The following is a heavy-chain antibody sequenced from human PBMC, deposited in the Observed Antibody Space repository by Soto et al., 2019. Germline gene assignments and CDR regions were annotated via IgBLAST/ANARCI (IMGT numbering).Heavy chain of an antibody. CDR2: ISFAGSKI. D-gene: IGHD1-1*01. CDR3: ARGTTPPWTDYIYYGMDV. V-gene: IGHV3-30-3*01. CDR1: EFTLSGYA. Sequence: QVHLVESGGGVVQPGRSLRLSCAGSEFTLSGYAMHWVRQAPGKGLEWVAMISFAGSKIYYADSVKGRFTISRDNSKNTLYLQMNRLSPEDTAVYYCARGTTPPWTDYIYYGMDVWGQGTTVTVSS. J-gene: IGHJ6*02.